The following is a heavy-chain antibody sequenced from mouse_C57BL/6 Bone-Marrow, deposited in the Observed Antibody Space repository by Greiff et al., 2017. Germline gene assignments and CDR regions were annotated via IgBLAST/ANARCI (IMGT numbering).Heavy chain of an antibody. D-gene: IGHD2-3*01. J-gene: IGHJ4*01. Sequence: LQLQQPGAELVLPGASVKLSCKASGYTFTSYWMHWVKQRPGLGLEWIGEIDPSDSYTNYNQKFKGKSTLTVDKSSCTAYMQLSSLTAEDSAVYYCARRWLLYAMDYWGQGTSVTGSS. CDR2: IDPSDSYT. CDR3: ARRWLLYAMDY. V-gene: IGHV1-69*01. CDR1: GYTFTSYW.